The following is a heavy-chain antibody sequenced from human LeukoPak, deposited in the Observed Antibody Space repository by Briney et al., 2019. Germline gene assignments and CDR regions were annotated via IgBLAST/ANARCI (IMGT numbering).Heavy chain of an antibody. CDR2: IYPDDSNI. CDR1: GYRFSTYW. D-gene: IGHD4-11*01. Sequence: GESLKISCKGSGYRFSTYWVAWVRQMPGKGLEWMGIIYPDDSNISYSPSFQGQVTISADKSTSTAYLQWSSLKASDTDKYYCARRSIYSPAAGFNLWGQGTLVTVSS. V-gene: IGHV5-51*01. CDR3: ARRSIYSPAAGFNL. J-gene: IGHJ5*02.